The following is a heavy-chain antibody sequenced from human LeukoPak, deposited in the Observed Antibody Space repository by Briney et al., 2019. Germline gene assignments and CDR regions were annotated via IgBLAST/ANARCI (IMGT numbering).Heavy chain of an antibody. CDR2: IYYSGST. CDR3: ARRGLGGTFDY. V-gene: IGHV4-59*08. J-gene: IGHJ4*02. D-gene: IGHD1-26*01. CDR1: GGSITSYY. Sequence: PSETLSLTCSVSGGSITSYYWSWIRQPPGKGLEWVGYIYYSGSTSSNPSLKSRVTISVDTSKSQFSLKLTSVTAADTAVYYCARRGLGGTFDYWGQGTLVTVSS.